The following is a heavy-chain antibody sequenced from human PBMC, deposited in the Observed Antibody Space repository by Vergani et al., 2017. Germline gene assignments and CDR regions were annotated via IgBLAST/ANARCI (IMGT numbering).Heavy chain of an antibody. CDR1: GFTSAGYA. Sequence: EVQLEESGGGLVLPGRSLRLSCVASGFTSAGYAMHWVRQAPGKGLEWVSGISWNSNSIGNADSVKGRFTISRDNAKYSLYLQMNSLGAEDTALYYCAKDLGTSSGGGWFDPWGQETLVTVSS. CDR2: ISWNSNSI. J-gene: IGHJ5*02. D-gene: IGHD6-6*01. CDR3: AKDLGTSSGGGWFDP. V-gene: IGHV3-9*02.